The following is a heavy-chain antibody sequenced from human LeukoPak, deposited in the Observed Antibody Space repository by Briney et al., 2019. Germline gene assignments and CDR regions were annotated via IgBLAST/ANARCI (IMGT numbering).Heavy chain of an antibody. D-gene: IGHD5-18*01. CDR1: GYTFTSYG. CDR2: ISAYNGNT. J-gene: IGHJ4*02. V-gene: IGHV1-18*01. Sequence: GASVKVSCKASGYTFTSYGISWVRQAPGQGLEWMGWISAYNGNTNYAQKLQGRVTMTTDTSTSTAYMELRSLRSDDTAVYYCASERGYSYGRGEFDYWGQGTLVTVSS. CDR3: ASERGYSYGRGEFDY.